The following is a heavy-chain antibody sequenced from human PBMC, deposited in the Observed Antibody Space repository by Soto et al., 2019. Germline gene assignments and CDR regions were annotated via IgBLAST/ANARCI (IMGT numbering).Heavy chain of an antibody. Sequence: GGSLRLSCAASGFTFSSYAMSWVRQAPGKGLEWVSAISGSGGSTYYADSVKGRFTISRDNSKNTLYLQMNSLRAEDTAVYYCANDLTKQWLVQAVTYYYGMDVWGQGTTVTVSS. CDR3: ANDLTKQWLVQAVTYYYGMDV. CDR1: GFTFSSYA. CDR2: ISGSGGST. V-gene: IGHV3-23*01. J-gene: IGHJ6*02. D-gene: IGHD6-19*01.